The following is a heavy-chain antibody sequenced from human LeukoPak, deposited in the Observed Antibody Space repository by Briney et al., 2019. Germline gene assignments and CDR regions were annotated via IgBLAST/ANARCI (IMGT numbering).Heavy chain of an antibody. CDR3: ARDRCSSTSCYHDY. CDR2: IRYDGSNQ. CDR1: GFTFRSYG. D-gene: IGHD2-2*01. J-gene: IGHJ4*02. V-gene: IGHV3-30*02. Sequence: PGRSLRLSCAASGFTFRSYGMHWVRQAPARGLEWVAYIRYDGSNQDYADSVKGRFTISRDNSKNTLDLQMNSLRAEDTAIYFCARDRCSSTSCYHDYWGQGSLVTVSS.